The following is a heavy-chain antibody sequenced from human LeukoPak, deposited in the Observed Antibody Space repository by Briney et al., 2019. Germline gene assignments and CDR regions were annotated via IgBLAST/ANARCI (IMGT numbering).Heavy chain of an antibody. CDR1: GGTFSSYA. CDR3: ARDGIVGALRDYYYYMDV. Sequence: GASVKVSCKASGGTFSSYAISWVRQAPGQGLEWMGGIIPIFGTANYAQKFQGRVTITADESTSTAYMELSSLRSEDTAVYYCARDGIVGALRDYYYYMDVWGKGTTDTVSS. D-gene: IGHD1-26*01. CDR2: IIPIFGTA. V-gene: IGHV1-69*13. J-gene: IGHJ6*03.